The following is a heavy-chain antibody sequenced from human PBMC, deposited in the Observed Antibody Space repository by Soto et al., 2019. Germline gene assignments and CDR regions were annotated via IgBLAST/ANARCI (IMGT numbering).Heavy chain of an antibody. D-gene: IGHD6-19*01. CDR3: ARDLGWAFDS. CDR2: ISGGGRPI. J-gene: IGHJ4*02. Sequence: EVQLVESGGGSVQPGGSLRLSCAAAGFTFSTFSMNWFRQAPGRGLEWISYISGGGRPISYADSVKGRFPISRDNAKNSLYLQMDSLTDEDTAVYYCARDLGWAFDSWGQGTLVTVSS. V-gene: IGHV3-48*02. CDR1: GFTFSTFS.